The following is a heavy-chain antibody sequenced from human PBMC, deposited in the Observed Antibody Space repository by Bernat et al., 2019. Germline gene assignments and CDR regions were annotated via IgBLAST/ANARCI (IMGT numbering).Heavy chain of an antibody. CDR3: AKLSRAVYYGSGSYESYGDDAFDI. CDR1: GFTFSSYA. Sequence: EVQLLESGGGLVQPGGSLRLSCAASGFTFSSYAMSWVRQAPGKGLEWVSAISGSGGSTYYADSVKGRFTISRDNSKNTLYLQMNSLRAEDTAVYYCAKLSRAVYYGSGSYESYGDDAFDIWGQGTMVTVSS. D-gene: IGHD3-10*01. CDR2: ISGSGGST. J-gene: IGHJ3*02. V-gene: IGHV3-23*01.